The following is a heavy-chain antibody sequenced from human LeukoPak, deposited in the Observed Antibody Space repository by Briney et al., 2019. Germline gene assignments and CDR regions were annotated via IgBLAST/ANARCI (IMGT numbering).Heavy chain of an antibody. Sequence: PSETLSLTCAVYGGSFSGYYWSWIRQPPGKGLEWIGEINHSGSTNYNPSLKSRVTISVDTSKNQFSLKLSSVTAADTAVYYCARTRSPPDAFDIWGQGTMVTVSS. J-gene: IGHJ3*02. V-gene: IGHV4-34*01. CDR2: INHSGST. CDR3: ARTRSPPDAFDI. CDR1: GGSFSGYY.